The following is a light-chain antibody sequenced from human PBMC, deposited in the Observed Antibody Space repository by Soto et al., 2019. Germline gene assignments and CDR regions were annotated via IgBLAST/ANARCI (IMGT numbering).Light chain of an antibody. J-gene: IGLJ1*01. V-gene: IGLV2-14*01. Sequence: LTQPASVSGSPGQSITISCTGTSSDVGDYKYVSWYQQHPGKAPKLVISEVSNRPSGISNRFSGSKSGNTASLTISGLQAEDEADYYCSSYTTIFTYVFGTGTKVTVL. CDR1: SSDVGDYKY. CDR2: EVS. CDR3: SSYTTIFTYV.